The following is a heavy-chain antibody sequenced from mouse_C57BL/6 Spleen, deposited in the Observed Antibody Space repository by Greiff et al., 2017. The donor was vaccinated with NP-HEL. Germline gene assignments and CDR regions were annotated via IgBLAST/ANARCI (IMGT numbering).Heavy chain of an antibody. J-gene: IGHJ4*01. CDR2: INPYNGGT. CDR1: GYTFTDYY. V-gene: IGHV1-19*01. CDR3: ARRGLLRADYYAMDY. Sequence: EVQLQQSGPVLVKPGASVKMSCKASGYTFTDYYMNWVKQSHGKSLEWIGVINPYNGGTSYNQKFKGKATLTVDKSSSTAYMELNSLTSEDSAVYYCARRGLLRADYYAMDYWGQGTSVTVSS. D-gene: IGHD1-1*01.